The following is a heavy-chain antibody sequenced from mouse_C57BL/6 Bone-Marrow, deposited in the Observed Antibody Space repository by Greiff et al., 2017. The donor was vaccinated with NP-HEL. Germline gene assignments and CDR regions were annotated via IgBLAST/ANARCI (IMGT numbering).Heavy chain of an antibody. V-gene: IGHV14-4*01. CDR3: TTSYYGVFAY. D-gene: IGHD1-1*01. CDR1: GFNIKDDY. CDR2: IDPENGDT. Sequence: EVKLMESGAELVRPGASVKLSCTASGFNIKDDYMHWVKQRPEQGLEWIGWIDPENGDTEYASKFQGKATITADTSSNTAYLQLSSLTSEDTAVYYCTTSYYGVFAYWGQGTLVTVSA. J-gene: IGHJ3*01.